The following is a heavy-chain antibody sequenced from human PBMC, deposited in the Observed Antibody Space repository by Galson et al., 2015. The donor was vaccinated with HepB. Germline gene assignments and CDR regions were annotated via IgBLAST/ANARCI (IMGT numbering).Heavy chain of an antibody. CDR1: GSTFSGSA. V-gene: IGHV3-73*01. CDR2: IRSKANSYAT. CDR3: TGSYGDVRFSWFDP. J-gene: IGHJ5*02. D-gene: IGHD4-17*01. Sequence: SLRLSCAASGSTFSGSAMHWVRQASGKGLEWVGRIRSKANSYATAYAASVKGRFTISRDDSKNTAYLQMNSLKTEDTAVYYCTGSYGDVRFSWFDPWGQGTLVTVSS.